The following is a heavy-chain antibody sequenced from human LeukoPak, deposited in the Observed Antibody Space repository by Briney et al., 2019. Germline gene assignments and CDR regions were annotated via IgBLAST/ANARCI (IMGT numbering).Heavy chain of an antibody. D-gene: IGHD6-19*01. J-gene: IGHJ4*02. Sequence: SETLSLTCAVYGGSFSGYYWSWIRQPPGKGLEWIGEINHSGSTNYNPSLKSRVTISVDTSKNQFSLKLSSVTAADTAVYYCARLCSGWYAVRDYWGQGTLVTVSS. V-gene: IGHV4-34*01. CDR1: GGSFSGYY. CDR3: ARLCSGWYAVRDY. CDR2: INHSGST.